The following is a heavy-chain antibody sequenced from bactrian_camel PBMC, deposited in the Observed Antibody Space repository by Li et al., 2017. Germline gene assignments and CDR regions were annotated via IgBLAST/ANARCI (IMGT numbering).Heavy chain of an antibody. Sequence: HVQLVESGGGSVQAGGSLRLSCAASGYILTAWYYMAWFRQAPGKEREFVSSITSDGTTRYADSVKGRFTISRENARALFLQMNRLNPGDTAMYYCAAQDGLFCEYDEDFTYWGQGTQVTVS. V-gene: IGHV3S53*01. CDR1: GYILTAWYY. CDR2: ITSDGTT. J-gene: IGHJ6*01. D-gene: IGHD1*01. CDR3: AAQDGLFCEYDEDFTY.